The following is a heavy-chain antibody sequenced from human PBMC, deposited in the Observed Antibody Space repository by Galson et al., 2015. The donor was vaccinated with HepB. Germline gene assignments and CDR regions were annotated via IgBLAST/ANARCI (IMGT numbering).Heavy chain of an antibody. D-gene: IGHD3-10*01. V-gene: IGHV1-69*10. J-gene: IGHJ4*02. CDR1: EDTFSNSA. CDR2: IIPVLDVT. CDR3: ARRRSSGSYYPLDF. Sequence: SVKVSCKASEDTFSNSAINWVRQAPGQGPEWMAEIIPVLDVTKHAQKFQGRVTVTADKSTNTAYMELSSLRSDDTAIYYCARRRSSGSYYPLDFRGQGTLVTVSS.